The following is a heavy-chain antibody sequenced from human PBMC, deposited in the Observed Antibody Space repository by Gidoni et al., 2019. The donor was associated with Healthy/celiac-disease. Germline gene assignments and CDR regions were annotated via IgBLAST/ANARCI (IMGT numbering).Heavy chain of an antibody. CDR1: GFTFSSYS. Sequence: EVQLVESGGGLVQPGGSLRLSCAASGFTFSSYSMNWVRQAPGKGLEWVSYISSSSSTIYYADSVKGRFTISRDNAKNSLYLQMNSLRAEDTAVYYCAGWELLYYFDYWGQGTLVTVSS. CDR3: AGWELLYYFDY. V-gene: IGHV3-48*01. J-gene: IGHJ4*02. D-gene: IGHD1-26*01. CDR2: ISSSSSTI.